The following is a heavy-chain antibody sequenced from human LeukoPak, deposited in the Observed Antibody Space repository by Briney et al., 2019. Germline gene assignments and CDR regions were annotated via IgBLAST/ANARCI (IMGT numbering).Heavy chain of an antibody. V-gene: IGHV1-69*06. CDR3: AGIPVFGVVLHQEPV. J-gene: IGHJ6*04. Sequence: GASVKVSCKASGDTFSNFAVSWARQAPGQGLEWMGGIIPMFGTTNYAQKFQGRVTITADISTNTVYMELSSLRSEDTAVYFCAGIPVFGVVLHQEPVWGKGTTVTVSS. CDR1: GDTFSNFA. D-gene: IGHD3-3*01. CDR2: IIPMFGTT.